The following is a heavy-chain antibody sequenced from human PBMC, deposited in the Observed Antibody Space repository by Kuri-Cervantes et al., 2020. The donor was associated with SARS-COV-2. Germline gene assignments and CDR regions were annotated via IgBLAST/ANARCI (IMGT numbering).Heavy chain of an antibody. CDR3: ARHLRGVSIFGVVTTGNHFDY. D-gene: IGHD3-3*01. CDR2: IYYSGTT. V-gene: IGHV4-39*01. J-gene: IGHJ4*02. CDR1: GGSISSSSYY. Sequence: SETLSLTCTVSGGSISSSSYYWGWIRQPPGKGLEWIGSIYYSGTTDYSPSLKSRVTVSVDTAKNQFSLKLSSVTAADTAVYYCARHLRGVSIFGVVTTGNHFDYWGQGTLVTVSS.